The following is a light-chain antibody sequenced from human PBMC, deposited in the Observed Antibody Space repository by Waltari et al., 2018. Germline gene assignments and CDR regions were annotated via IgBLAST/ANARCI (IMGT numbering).Light chain of an antibody. CDR3: NSYSGSNSVL. CDR1: SSAVGGYNC. V-gene: IGLV2-8*01. Sequence: QSALTQPPSASGSPGQSVTISCPGTSSAVGGYNCASWYQQHPGTAHKLMIYDASNRPSGSPDRFPGSKSGTTAYLTVSGLQAEDEADYECNSYSGSNSVLFGAGTKLTVL. J-gene: IGLJ2*01. CDR2: DAS.